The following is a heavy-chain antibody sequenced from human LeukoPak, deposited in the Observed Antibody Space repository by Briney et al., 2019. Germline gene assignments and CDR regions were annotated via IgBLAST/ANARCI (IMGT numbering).Heavy chain of an antibody. CDR2: INPNSGGT. J-gene: IGHJ4*02. Sequence: ASVKVSCKASGYTFTGYYMHWMRQAPGQGLEWMGWINPNSGGTNYAQKFQGRVTMTRDTSISTAYMELSRLRSDDTAVYYCARAGCSSTSCYGYFDYWGQGTLVTVSS. V-gene: IGHV1-2*02. CDR1: GYTFTGYY. D-gene: IGHD2-2*01. CDR3: ARAGCSSTSCYGYFDY.